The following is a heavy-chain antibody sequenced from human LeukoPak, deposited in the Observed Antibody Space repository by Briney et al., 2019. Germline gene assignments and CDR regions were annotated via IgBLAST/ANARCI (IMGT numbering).Heavy chain of an antibody. V-gene: IGHV3-23*01. Sequence: RGSLRLSCAASGFTSSSYAMSWVRQAPGKGLEWVSSISGSGTSTFYADSVMGHITISRDNSKNTLSLQMNSLRAEDTAVYYCAKTVVVKYDAFDIWGQGTMVTVSS. D-gene: IGHD3-22*01. CDR2: ISGSGTST. CDR3: AKTVVVKYDAFDI. J-gene: IGHJ3*02. CDR1: GFTSSSYA.